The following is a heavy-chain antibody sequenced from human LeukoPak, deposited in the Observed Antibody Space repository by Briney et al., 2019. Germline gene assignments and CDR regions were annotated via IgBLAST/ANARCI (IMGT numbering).Heavy chain of an antibody. CDR3: ARVKWLRLALGDYYYMDV. CDR1: GGSISSYY. D-gene: IGHD5-12*01. V-gene: IGHV4-59*01. CDR2: IYYSGST. J-gene: IGHJ6*03. Sequence: PSETLSLTCTVSGGSISSYYWSWIRQPPGKGLEWIGYIYYSGSTNYNPSLKSRVTISVDTSKNQFSLKLSSVTAADTAVYYCARVKWLRLALGDYYYMDVWGKGTTVTVSS.